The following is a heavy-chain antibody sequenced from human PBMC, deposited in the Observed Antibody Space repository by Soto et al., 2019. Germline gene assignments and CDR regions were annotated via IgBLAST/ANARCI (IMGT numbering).Heavy chain of an antibody. J-gene: IGHJ3*01. CDR3: LPYSTIFRSFD. CDR2: LYYTGTT. CDR1: GGLIRRSKYH. D-gene: IGHD3-9*01. Sequence: TLSLTCSVSGGLIRRSKYHFGGFRRPPRKEMEWIGSLYYTGTTYYNSSLKSRVTISADKSQNQFSLRLSSVTAADTAVYTRLPYSTIFRSFD. V-gene: IGHV4-39*01.